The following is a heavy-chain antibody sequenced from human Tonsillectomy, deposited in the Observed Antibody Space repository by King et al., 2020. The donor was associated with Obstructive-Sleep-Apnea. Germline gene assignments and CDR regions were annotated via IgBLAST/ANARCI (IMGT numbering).Heavy chain of an antibody. Sequence: VQLVESGGGLVQPGGSLRLSCVASGFTFSSYAMSWVRQAPGKGLEWVSVISGSVGSTYYADSVKGRFTISRDNSKHTVYLQMNSLRAEDTAVYYCAKVYAYSYGLELYYFDYWGQGTLVTVSS. D-gene: IGHD5-18*01. J-gene: IGHJ4*02. CDR3: AKVYAYSYGLELYYFDY. CDR1: GFTFSSYA. V-gene: IGHV3-23*04. CDR2: ISGSVGST.